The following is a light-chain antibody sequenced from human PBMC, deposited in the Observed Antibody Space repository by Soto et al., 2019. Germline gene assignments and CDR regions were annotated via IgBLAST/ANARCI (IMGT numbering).Light chain of an antibody. Sequence: QSAVTQPASVSGSPGQSITISCTGTSTDVGDSNHVSWYQHHPGKAPKLIIYEVSYRPSGVSNRFSGSKSAYTASLTISGLQAEDEADYYCNSQTTSGIRVFGTGTKLTVL. CDR2: EVS. J-gene: IGLJ1*01. CDR3: NSQTTSGIRV. V-gene: IGLV2-14*01. CDR1: STDVGDSNH.